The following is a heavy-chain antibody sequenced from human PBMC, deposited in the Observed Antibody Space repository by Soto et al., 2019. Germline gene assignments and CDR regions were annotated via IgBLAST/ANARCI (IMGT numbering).Heavy chain of an antibody. CDR2: IYHSGST. J-gene: IGHJ5*02. V-gene: IGHV4-4*02. CDR1: GGSLSSSNW. Sequence: PSETLSLTCAVSGGSLSSSNWWSWVRQPPGKGLEWIGEIYHSGSTNYNPSLKSRVTISVDKSKNQFSLKLSSVTAADTAVYYCATRGYYDSSGYPIDPWGQGTLDTVSS. CDR3: ATRGYYDSSGYPIDP. D-gene: IGHD3-22*01.